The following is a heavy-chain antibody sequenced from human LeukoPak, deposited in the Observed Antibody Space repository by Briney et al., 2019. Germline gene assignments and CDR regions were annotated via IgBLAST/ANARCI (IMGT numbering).Heavy chain of an antibody. CDR2: IYYSGST. CDR3: ARVMNYYDSRGYPPPAVADY. CDR1: GGSISSSSYY. V-gene: IGHV4-39*07. D-gene: IGHD3-22*01. J-gene: IGHJ4*02. Sequence: SETLSLTCTVSGGSISSSSYYWGWIRQPPGKGLEWIGSIYYSGSTYYNPSLKSRVTISVDPAKNQFSLKLRSVTAADTAVYYCARVMNYYDSRGYPPPAVADYWGQGTLVTVSS.